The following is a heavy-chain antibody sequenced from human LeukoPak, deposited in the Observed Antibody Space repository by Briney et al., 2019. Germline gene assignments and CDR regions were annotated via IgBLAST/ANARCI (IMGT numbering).Heavy chain of an antibody. J-gene: IGHJ5*02. D-gene: IGHD5-24*01. CDR2: IYPGDSDT. CDR1: GYSFTSYW. Sequence: GESLKISCKGSGYSFTSYWIGWVRQMPGKGLEWMGIIYPGDSDTRYSPSFQGQATISADKSISTAYLQWSSLKASDTAMYYCARLGVEMATINWFDPWGQGTLVTVSS. V-gene: IGHV5-51*01. CDR3: ARLGVEMATINWFDP.